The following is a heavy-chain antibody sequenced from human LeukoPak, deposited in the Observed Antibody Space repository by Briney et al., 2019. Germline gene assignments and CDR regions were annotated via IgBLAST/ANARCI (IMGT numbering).Heavy chain of an antibody. D-gene: IGHD1-26*01. CDR3: AKEGLERWELSGYY. V-gene: IGHV1-2*02. J-gene: IGHJ4*02. Sequence: ASVKVSCKASGYIFTGYYMHWVHQAPGQGLEWMGWINPNSGATNYAQKFQGRVTMTRDMSISTVYMEVSSLRSDDTAVYYCAKEGLERWELSGYYWGQGTLVTVSS. CDR2: INPNSGAT. CDR1: GYIFTGYY.